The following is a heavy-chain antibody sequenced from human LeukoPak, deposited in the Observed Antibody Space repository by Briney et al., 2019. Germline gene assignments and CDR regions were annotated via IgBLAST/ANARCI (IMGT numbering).Heavy chain of an antibody. CDR1: GESLSNYY. CDR3: ARLPDYYSRHGAPG. D-gene: IGHD3-10*01. J-gene: IGHJ4*02. V-gene: IGHV4-34*01. Sequence: SETLSLTCAVYGESLSNYYWSWIRQPPGKGLEWIGEINHYGSTNYNPSLKSRITISVDTSKNQFSLKLSSMTAADTAVYYCARLPDYYSRHGAPGWGQGTLVTVSS. CDR2: INHYGST.